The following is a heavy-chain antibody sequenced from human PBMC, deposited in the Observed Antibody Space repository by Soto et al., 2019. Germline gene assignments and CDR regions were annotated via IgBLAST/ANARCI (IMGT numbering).Heavy chain of an antibody. D-gene: IGHD3-22*01. V-gene: IGHV3-11*06. J-gene: IGHJ4*02. CDR3: ARNFDSGGYYSDY. Sequence: GGSLRLCCAASGFPFSDYYMSWIRQAPGEGLEWISYISSSAYTIYADSVKGRFTISRDNAKNSLFLQMTSLRVEDTAVYYCARNFDSGGYYSDYWGQGTLVTVSS. CDR1: GFPFSDYY. CDR2: ISSSAYT.